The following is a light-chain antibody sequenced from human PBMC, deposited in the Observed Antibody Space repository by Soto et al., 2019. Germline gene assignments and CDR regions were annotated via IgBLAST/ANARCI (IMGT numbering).Light chain of an antibody. CDR2: DIN. V-gene: IGLV7-46*01. Sequence: QAVVTQEPSLTVSPGGTVTLTGGSSTGTVTSGHYPYWFQVKPGQAPRTLLYDINNKHSWTPARFSGSLLGGKAALTLSGAQPEDEADYSCLLSHSGPSIFGRGTQLTVL. CDR1: TGTVTSGHY. J-gene: IGLJ7*01. CDR3: LLSHSGPSI.